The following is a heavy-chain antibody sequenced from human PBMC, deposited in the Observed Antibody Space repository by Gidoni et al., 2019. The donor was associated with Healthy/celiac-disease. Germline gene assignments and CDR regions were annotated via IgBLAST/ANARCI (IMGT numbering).Heavy chain of an antibody. V-gene: IGHV3-53*02. CDR1: GFTVSSNY. Sequence: EVQLVETGGGLITPGGSLRLSCAASGFTVSSNYMSWVRQAPGKGLEWVSVIYSGGSTYYADSVKGRFTISRDNSKNTLYLQMNSLRAEDTAVYYCARSAINIAVAGPYFDYWGQGTLVTVSS. CDR2: IYSGGST. CDR3: ARSAINIAVAGPYFDY. D-gene: IGHD6-19*01. J-gene: IGHJ4*02.